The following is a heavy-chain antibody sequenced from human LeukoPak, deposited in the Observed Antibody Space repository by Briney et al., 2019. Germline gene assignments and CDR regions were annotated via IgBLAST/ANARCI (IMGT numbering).Heavy chain of an antibody. CDR2: VYTSGST. V-gene: IGHV4-4*07. Sequence: SETLSLTCTLSSGSLSSSYWSWIRQPAGKGLEWTGRVYTSGSTNYNPSLKSRVAMSVDTSKNQFSLDLTSVTAADAAVYYCARDCSGGTCYLGVLDYWGQGIRVTVSS. CDR3: ARDCSGGTCYLGVLDY. D-gene: IGHD2-15*01. J-gene: IGHJ4*02. CDR1: SGSLSSSY.